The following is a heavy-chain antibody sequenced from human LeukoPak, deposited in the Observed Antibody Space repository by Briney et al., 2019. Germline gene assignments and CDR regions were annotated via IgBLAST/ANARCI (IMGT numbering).Heavy chain of an antibody. CDR1: GFTFSVYS. CDR3: ARDGSGWSRDV. CDR2: ISSTTYT. D-gene: IGHD6-19*01. V-gene: IGHV3-21*01. J-gene: IGHJ6*02. Sequence: PGGSLRLSCAASGFTFSVYSMSWIRQAPEKGLEWVSSISSTTYTYYADSVKGRFTISRDNSKNSLYPQMNSLTAEDTALYYCARDGSGWSRDVWGQGTTVTVSS.